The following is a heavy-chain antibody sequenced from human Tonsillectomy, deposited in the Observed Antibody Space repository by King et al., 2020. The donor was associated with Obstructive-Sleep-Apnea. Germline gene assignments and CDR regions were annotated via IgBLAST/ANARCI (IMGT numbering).Heavy chain of an antibody. CDR2: FSYSGST. D-gene: IGHD2-2*01. Sequence: QLQESGPGLVKPSETLSLTCIVSGDSISTYYWSWIRQPPGKGLEWIGYFSYSGSTNYNPSLKSRVTMSVDTSKNQFSLRLSSVTAADTAVYYCAREGEYCSSTRCYYLEYWGQGTLVTVSS. V-gene: IGHV4-59*01. CDR1: GDSISTYY. J-gene: IGHJ4*02. CDR3: AREGEYCSSTRCYYLEY.